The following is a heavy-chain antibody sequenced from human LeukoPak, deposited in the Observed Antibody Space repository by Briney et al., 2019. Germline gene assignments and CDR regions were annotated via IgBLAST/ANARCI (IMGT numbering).Heavy chain of an antibody. Sequence: GGSLRLSCAASGFTFSSYAMSWVRQAPGKGLEWVSTISNSGGSTYYADSVKGRFTISRDNSKNTLYLQVNSLRAEDTAMYYCARNILFAFDIWGQGTMVTVSS. CDR2: ISNSGGST. CDR3: ARNILFAFDI. V-gene: IGHV3-23*01. D-gene: IGHD2/OR15-2a*01. CDR1: GFTFSSYA. J-gene: IGHJ3*02.